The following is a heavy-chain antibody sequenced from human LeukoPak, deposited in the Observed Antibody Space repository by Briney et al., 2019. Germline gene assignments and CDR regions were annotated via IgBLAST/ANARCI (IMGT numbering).Heavy chain of an antibody. CDR1: GFTVSDNY. CDR2: INSGGST. Sequence: PGGSLRLSCAASGFTVSDNYMSWVRQAPGKGLEWVSVINSGGSTYYADSVKGRFTISRDNFKNTLYLQMNSLRAVDTAVYYCARESKAGRRYYYFDYWGQGTLVTVSS. V-gene: IGHV3-53*01. J-gene: IGHJ4*02. CDR3: ARESKAGRRYYYFDY. D-gene: IGHD3-16*02.